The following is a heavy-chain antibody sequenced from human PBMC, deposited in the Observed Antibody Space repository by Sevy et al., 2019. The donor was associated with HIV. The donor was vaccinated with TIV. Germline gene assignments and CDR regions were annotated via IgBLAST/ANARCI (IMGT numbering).Heavy chain of an antibody. D-gene: IGHD3-10*01. CDR2: MNPNSGNT. Sequence: ASVKVSCKASGYTFTSYDINWVRQATGQGLEWMGWMNPNSGNTGYAQKFQGRVTMTRNTSISTAYMELSSRRSEDTAGYYCARGGVLWFGEFHRGYDYYYGMDVWGQGTTVTVSS. J-gene: IGHJ6*02. CDR1: GYTFTSYD. CDR3: ARGGVLWFGEFHRGYDYYYGMDV. V-gene: IGHV1-8*01.